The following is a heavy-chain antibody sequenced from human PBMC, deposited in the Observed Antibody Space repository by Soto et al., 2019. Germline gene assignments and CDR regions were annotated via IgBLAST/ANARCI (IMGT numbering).Heavy chain of an antibody. CDR2: INHSGST. V-gene: IGHV4-34*01. J-gene: IGHJ6*02. CDR3: ARETHMVRGVIIQYYHYGMDV. D-gene: IGHD3-10*01. CDR1: GGSFSGYY. Sequence: SETLSLTCAVYGGSFSGYYWSWIRQPPGKGLEWIGEINHSGSTNYNPSLKSRVTISVDTSKNQFSLKLSSVTAADTAVYYCARETHMVRGVIIQYYHYGMDVWGQGTTVTVSS.